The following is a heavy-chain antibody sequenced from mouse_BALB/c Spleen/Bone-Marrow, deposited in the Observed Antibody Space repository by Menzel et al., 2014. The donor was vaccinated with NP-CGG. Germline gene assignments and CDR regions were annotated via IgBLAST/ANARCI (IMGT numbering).Heavy chain of an antibody. CDR1: GFTFSSYG. D-gene: IGHD2-4*01. V-gene: IGHV5-6-3*01. J-gene: IGHJ3*01. Sequence: EVQVVESGGGLVQPGGSLKLSCAASGFTFSSYGMSWVRQTPDKRLELVATINSNGGSTYYPDSVKGRFTISRDNAKNTLYLQMSSLKSEDTAMYYCARDMITTRGFAYWAKGLWSLSLQ. CDR3: ARDMITTRGFAY. CDR2: INSNGGST.